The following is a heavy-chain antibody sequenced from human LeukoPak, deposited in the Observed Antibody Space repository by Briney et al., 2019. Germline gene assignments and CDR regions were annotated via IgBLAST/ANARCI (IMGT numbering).Heavy chain of an antibody. J-gene: IGHJ4*02. CDR1: GGSISSSSYY. CDR3: ARNIDYYGSYYFDY. CDR2: IYYSGST. D-gene: IGHD3-10*01. V-gene: IGHV4-39*07. Sequence: PSETLSLTCTVSGGSISSSSYYWGWIRQPPGKGLEWIGSIYYSGSTYYNPSLKSRVTISVDTSKNQFSLKLSSVTAADTAVYYCARNIDYYGSYYFDYWGQGTLVTVSS.